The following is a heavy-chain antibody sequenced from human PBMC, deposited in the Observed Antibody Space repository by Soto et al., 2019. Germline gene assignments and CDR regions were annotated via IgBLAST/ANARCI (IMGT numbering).Heavy chain of an antibody. Sequence: HVQLVQSGADVKKPGASVKVSCEASGYTFTDYYIHWVRQAPGQGLEWMGRINCDSGGTTYAQKFQGWVTMTRDTSINTVYLEMSRLTSTDTAIYYCSRDLVGYEAFEIWGQGTLVAVSS. CDR1: GYTFTDYY. J-gene: IGHJ3*02. V-gene: IGHV1-2*04. CDR3: SRDLVGYEAFEI. D-gene: IGHD5-12*01. CDR2: INCDSGGT.